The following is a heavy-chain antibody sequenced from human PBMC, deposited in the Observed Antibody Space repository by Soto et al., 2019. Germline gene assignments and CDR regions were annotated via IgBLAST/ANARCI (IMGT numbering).Heavy chain of an antibody. V-gene: IGHV3-30*18. Sequence: VQLVESGGGLVQPGGSLRLSCAASGFTFSSYGMHWVRQAPGKGLEWVAVISSDGSNKYYADSVKGRFTISRDNSKNTLYLQMNSLRAEDTAVYYCAKHARKVVVAATVPDYWGQGTLVTVSS. D-gene: IGHD2-15*01. CDR3: AKHARKVVVAATVPDY. CDR2: ISSDGSNK. J-gene: IGHJ4*02. CDR1: GFTFSSYG.